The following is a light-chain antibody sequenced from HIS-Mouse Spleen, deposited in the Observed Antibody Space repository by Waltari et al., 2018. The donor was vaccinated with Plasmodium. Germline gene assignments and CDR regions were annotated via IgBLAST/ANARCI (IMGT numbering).Light chain of an antibody. J-gene: IGLJ3*02. CDR2: KDM. Sequence: SYELTQPSSVSVSPGQTARLTCSGDVLAKKYARWFQQKPGQAHVLVIYKDMGRPSGIPERLSGSSSGTTVTLTISGAQVEDEADYYCYSAADNNWVFGGGTKLTVL. CDR3: YSAADNNWV. CDR1: VLAKKY. V-gene: IGLV3-27*01.